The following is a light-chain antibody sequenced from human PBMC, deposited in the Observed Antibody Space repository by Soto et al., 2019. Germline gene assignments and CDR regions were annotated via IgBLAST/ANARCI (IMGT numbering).Light chain of an antibody. CDR1: QSVSSY. Sequence: EKVMTQSPAILSVSPGERATLSCRASQSVSSYLAWYQQKPGQAPRLLIYDASTRATGVPARFSGSGSGTEFTLTISSLQSEDLAVYYCQQYDDWPETFGQGTKVEIK. J-gene: IGKJ1*01. CDR3: QQYDDWPET. CDR2: DAS. V-gene: IGKV3-15*01.